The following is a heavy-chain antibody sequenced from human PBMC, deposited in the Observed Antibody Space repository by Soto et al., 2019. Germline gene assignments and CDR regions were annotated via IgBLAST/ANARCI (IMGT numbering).Heavy chain of an antibody. J-gene: IGHJ4*02. CDR3: ARDSRTNFYDSSGYFDY. V-gene: IGHV1-69*01. CDR2: IIPIFRAA. CDR1: GGTFTNSA. Sequence: QVQLVQSGAEVKKPGSSAKVSCKASGGTFTNSAISWVRQAPGQGLEWMGVIIPIFRAANYAQRFQGRVTITADESTSTAYMELSSMRSEDTDVYYCARDSRTNFYDSSGYFDYWGQGTPVTVSS. D-gene: IGHD3-22*01.